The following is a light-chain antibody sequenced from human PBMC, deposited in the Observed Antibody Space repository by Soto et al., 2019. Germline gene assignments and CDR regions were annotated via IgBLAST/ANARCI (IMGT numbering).Light chain of an antibody. CDR1: QNVSTY. CDR2: DAS. Sequence: EIVLTQSPATLPLSPGEIVTLSCRASQNVSTYLAWYQQKPGQAPRLLIYDASDRATGIPARFSGSGSGTDFTLTISSLEPEDSAVYYCQQRTNWLTFGPGTKVDIK. V-gene: IGKV3-11*01. CDR3: QQRTNWLT. J-gene: IGKJ3*01.